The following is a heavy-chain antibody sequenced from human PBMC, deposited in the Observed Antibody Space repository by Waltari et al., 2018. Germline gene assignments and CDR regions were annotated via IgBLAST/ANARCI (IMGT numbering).Heavy chain of an antibody. CDR2: ISGSGGST. Sequence: EVQLLESGGGLVQPGGSLRLSCAASGFTFSSYAMSLVRPAPGKGLEWVSAISGSGGSTYYADSVKGRFTISRDNSKNTLYLQMNSLRAEDTAVYYCARDPYDFWSGSNGMDVWGQGTTVTVSS. CDR1: GFTFSSYA. CDR3: ARDPYDFWSGSNGMDV. J-gene: IGHJ6*02. D-gene: IGHD3-3*01. V-gene: IGHV3-23*01.